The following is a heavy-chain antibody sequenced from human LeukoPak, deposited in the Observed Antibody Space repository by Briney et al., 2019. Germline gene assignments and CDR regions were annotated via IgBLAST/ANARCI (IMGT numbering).Heavy chain of an antibody. D-gene: IGHD3-10*01. CDR1: GFTFSWDW. V-gene: IGHV3-7*03. CDR2: IKLDGSDQ. J-gene: IGHJ6*04. CDR3: ARECGSGRCDYGMDV. Sequence: PGGSLRLSCAVSGFTFSWDWMSWVRQAPGKGLEWVANIKLDGSDQNYVDSVKGRFTISRDNAKNSLNLQMNSLRGEDTAVYYCARECGSGRCDYGMDVWGKGTTVTVSS.